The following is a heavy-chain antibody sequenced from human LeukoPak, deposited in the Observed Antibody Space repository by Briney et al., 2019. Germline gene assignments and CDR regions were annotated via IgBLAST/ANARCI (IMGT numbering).Heavy chain of an antibody. V-gene: IGHV4-34*01. CDR1: GGSFSGYY. D-gene: IGHD2-2*01. CDR3: ARGGYCSRTSCPDEHFDY. CDR2: INHSGST. Sequence: PSETLSLTCAVYGGSFSGYYWSWIRQPPGKGLEWIGEINHSGSTNYNPSLKSRVTISVDTSKNQFSLKLSSVTAADTAVYYCARGGYCSRTSCPDEHFDYWGQGTLVTVSS. J-gene: IGHJ4*02.